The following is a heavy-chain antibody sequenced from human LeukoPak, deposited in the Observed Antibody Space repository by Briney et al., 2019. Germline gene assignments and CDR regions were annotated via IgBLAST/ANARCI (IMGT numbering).Heavy chain of an antibody. V-gene: IGHV1-69*04. CDR3: AAPYGSGSYLSGMDV. CDR2: IIPILGIA. CDR1: GGTFSSYA. J-gene: IGHJ6*02. D-gene: IGHD3-10*01. Sequence: ASVKVPCKASGGTFSSYAISWVRQAPGQGLEWIGRIIPILGIANYAQKFQGRATITADKSTSTAYMELSSLRSEDTAVYYCAAPYGSGSYLSGMDVWGQGTTVTVSS.